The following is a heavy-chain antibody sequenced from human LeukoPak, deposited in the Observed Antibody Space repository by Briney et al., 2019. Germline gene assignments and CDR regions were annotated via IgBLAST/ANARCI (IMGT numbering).Heavy chain of an antibody. J-gene: IGHJ4*02. D-gene: IGHD3-22*01. V-gene: IGHV3-30*18. Sequence: GGSLRLSCAASGFTFSSYGMHWVRQAPGKGLEWVAVISYDGSNKYYADSVKGRFTISRDNSKNTLYLQMNSLRAEDTAVYYCAKGATYHYDSSGYEIDYWGQGTLVTVSS. CDR3: AKGATYHYDSSGYEIDY. CDR2: ISYDGSNK. CDR1: GFTFSSYG.